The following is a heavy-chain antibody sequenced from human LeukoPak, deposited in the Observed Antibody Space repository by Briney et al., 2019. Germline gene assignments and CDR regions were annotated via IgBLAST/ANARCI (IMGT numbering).Heavy chain of an antibody. CDR1: GFTFSSYW. V-gene: IGHV3-30-3*01. CDR2: ISYDGDNK. D-gene: IGHD3-22*01. J-gene: IGHJ4*02. Sequence: GGSLRLSCAASGFTFSSYWMHWVRQAPGKGLEWVATISYDGDNKYYADSVKGRFTISRDNSKNTLYLQMNSLRAEDTAVYYCARGRNLVAISGYFDYWGQGTLVTVSS. CDR3: ARGRNLVAISGYFDY.